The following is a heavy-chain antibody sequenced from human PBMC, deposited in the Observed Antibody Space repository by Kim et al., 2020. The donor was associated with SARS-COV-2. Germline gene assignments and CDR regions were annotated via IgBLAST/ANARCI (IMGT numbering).Heavy chain of an antibody. CDR3: ARELFSFYDFWSGPLDY. CDR1: GYTFTSYA. J-gene: IGHJ4*02. D-gene: IGHD3-3*01. V-gene: IGHV7-4-1*02. CDR2: INTNTGNP. Sequence: ASVKVSCKASGYTFTSYAMNWVRQAPGQGLEWMGWINTNTGNPTYAQGFTGRFVFSLDASVSTAYLQISSLKAEDTAVYYCARELFSFYDFWSGPLDYWGQGTLVTVSS.